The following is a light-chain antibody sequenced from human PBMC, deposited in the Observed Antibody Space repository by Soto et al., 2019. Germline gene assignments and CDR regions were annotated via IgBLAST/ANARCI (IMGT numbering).Light chain of an antibody. CDR3: QQSFSTPQT. CDR1: QSISNY. V-gene: IGKV1-39*01. J-gene: IGKJ1*01. Sequence: DIPMTQSPSSLSASVGDRVTITCRAGQSISNYLNWYQQKPGNAPKLLIYIASTLQTGVPSRFSGSGSGTDFTLTISTLQPEDFGTYYCQQSFSTPQTFGQGTKVEV. CDR2: IAS.